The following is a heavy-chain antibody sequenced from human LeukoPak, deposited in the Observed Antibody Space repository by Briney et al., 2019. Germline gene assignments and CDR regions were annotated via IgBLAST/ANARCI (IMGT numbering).Heavy chain of an antibody. CDR1: GYTFTSYA. CDR3: ARDPRIAVAGKYFDY. D-gene: IGHD6-19*01. Sequence: SVKVSCKASGYTFTSYAMHWVRQAPGQGLEWMGRINPNSGGTNYAQQFQGRVTMARDTSISTVYMELSRLRSDDTAVYYCARDPRIAVAGKYFDYWGQGTLVTVSS. V-gene: IGHV1-2*06. J-gene: IGHJ4*02. CDR2: INPNSGGT.